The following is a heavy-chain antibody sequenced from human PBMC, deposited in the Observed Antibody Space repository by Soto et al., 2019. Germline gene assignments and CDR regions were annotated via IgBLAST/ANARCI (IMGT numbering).Heavy chain of an antibody. V-gene: IGHV4-34*01. D-gene: IGHD3-10*01. Sequence: PSETLSLTCGVYDGSFGNNYWTWFRQPPGKGLEWIGEISPSGTTKYIPPLKSRVTISLDTSKMHSSLKVTSVTAADTAVYYCATSLWFGTQPEIWGQGTLVTGSS. CDR3: ATSLWFGTQPEI. CDR1: DGSFGNNY. J-gene: IGHJ4*02. CDR2: ISPSGTT.